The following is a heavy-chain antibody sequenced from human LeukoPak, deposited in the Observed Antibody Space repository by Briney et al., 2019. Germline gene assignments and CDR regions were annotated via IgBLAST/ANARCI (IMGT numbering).Heavy chain of an antibody. V-gene: IGHV4-39*01. CDR3: ARLSHYYSMDV. CDR1: GGSISRSSYY. J-gene: IGHJ6*02. CDR2: IYYSGST. Sequence: KTSETLSLTCTVSGGSISRSSYYWGWIRQPPGKRLEWIVSIYYSGSTYYNPSLYYNPSLKSRVTMSVDTSKNQFSLKLSSVTAADTAVYYCARLSHYYSMDVWGQGTTVTVSS.